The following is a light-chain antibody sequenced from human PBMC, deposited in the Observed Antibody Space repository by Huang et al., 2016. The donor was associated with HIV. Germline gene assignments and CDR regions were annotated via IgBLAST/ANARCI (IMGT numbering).Light chain of an antibody. CDR3: MQGLQTLPFT. CDR2: LGS. J-gene: IGKJ3*01. CDR1: QSLLHSNGYNY. V-gene: IGKV2-28*01. Sequence: DIVMTQSPLSLPVTPGEPASIFCRSSQSLLHSNGYNYLDWYLQKPGQSPQLLIYLGSNRASGVPDRFSGSGSGTDFTLKISRVEAEDVGVYHCMQGLQTLPFTFGPGTKVHIK.